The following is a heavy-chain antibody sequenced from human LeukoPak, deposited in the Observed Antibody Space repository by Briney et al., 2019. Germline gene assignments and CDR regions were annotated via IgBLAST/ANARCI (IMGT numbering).Heavy chain of an antibody. J-gene: IGHJ5*02. CDR2: FFYSGST. CDR1: GDFLSTYC. V-gene: IGHV4-59*12. D-gene: IGHD3-10*01. CDR3: ARRRGEDCFDP. Sequence: SETLSLPCTLYGDFLSTYCCSCIWQPRGKRLASIGYFFYSGSTNYNPSLRSRVTVSVDRSKDQFSLKLSSVTAADTAMYYCARRRGEDCFDPWGEGTLVTVSS.